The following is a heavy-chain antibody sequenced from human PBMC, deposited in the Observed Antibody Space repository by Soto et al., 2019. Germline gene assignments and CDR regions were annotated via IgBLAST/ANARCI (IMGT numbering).Heavy chain of an antibody. V-gene: IGHV3-33*01. CDR3: ARDRPTEIVVVPDDLNWYFDL. D-gene: IGHD2-2*01. J-gene: IGHJ2*01. Sequence: GGSLRLSCAASGFTFSSYGMHWVRQAPGKGLEWVAVIWYDGSNKYYADSVKGRFTISRDNSKNTLYLQMNSLRAEDTAVYYCARDRPTEIVVVPDDLNWYFDLWGRGTLVTVSS. CDR1: GFTFSSYG. CDR2: IWYDGSNK.